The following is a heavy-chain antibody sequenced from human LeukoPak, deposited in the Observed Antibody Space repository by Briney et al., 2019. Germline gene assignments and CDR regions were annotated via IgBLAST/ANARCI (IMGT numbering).Heavy chain of an antibody. J-gene: IGHJ4*02. CDR1: GFTFSSAC. Sequence: GGSLRLSCAASGFTFSSACLSWVRQAPGKGLEWVGRIRTKSDGETVDNAAPVKGRFTISRDDSKNTLFLQMNSLKTEDTAVYYCATPALGRRLYYYDYWGQGTLVTVSP. CDR3: ATPALGRRLYYYDY. V-gene: IGHV3-15*07. D-gene: IGHD3-16*01. CDR2: IRTKSDGETV.